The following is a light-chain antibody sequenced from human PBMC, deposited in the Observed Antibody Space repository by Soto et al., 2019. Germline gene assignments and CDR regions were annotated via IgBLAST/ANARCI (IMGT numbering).Light chain of an antibody. J-gene: IGKJ1*01. Sequence: DIVMTQSPDSLAVSLGERATINCKSSQSVLYSSNNKNYLAWYQQKPGQPPRLLIYWASDREHGLPDRFSGSGSGTHFNLSISNQQAEDGAVSSCHRCYSSPLPFGQGDKVEIK. CDR1: QSVLYSSNNKNY. CDR2: WAS. CDR3: HRCYSSPLP. V-gene: IGKV4-1*01.